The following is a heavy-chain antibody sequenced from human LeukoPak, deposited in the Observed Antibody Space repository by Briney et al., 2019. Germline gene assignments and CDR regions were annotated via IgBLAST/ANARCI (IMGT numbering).Heavy chain of an antibody. Sequence: GGSLRLSCAASGFTFSSYAIHWVRQTTGKGLEWVSAIGTAGDTHYPDSVRGRFTLSRENAKNSLFLQMNSLRAGDTAVYYCARLASTGGLDYWGQGTLVTVSS. CDR1: GFTFSSYA. D-gene: IGHD7-27*01. CDR3: ARLASTGGLDY. J-gene: IGHJ4*02. CDR2: IGTAGDT. V-gene: IGHV3-13*04.